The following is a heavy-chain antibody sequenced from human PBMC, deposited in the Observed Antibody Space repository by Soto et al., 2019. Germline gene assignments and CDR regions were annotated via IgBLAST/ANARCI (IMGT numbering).Heavy chain of an antibody. CDR2: ISWNSGSI. CDR3: AKDICPFSSWYVPAPFDY. CDR1: GFTFDDYA. D-gene: IGHD6-13*01. J-gene: IGHJ4*02. V-gene: IGHV3-9*01. Sequence: EVQLVESGGGLVQPGRSLRLSCAASGFTFDDYAMHWVRQAPGKGLEWVSGISWNSGSIGYADSVKGRFTISRDNAKNSLYLQMNSLRAEDTALYYCAKDICPFSSWYVPAPFDYWGQGTLVTVSS.